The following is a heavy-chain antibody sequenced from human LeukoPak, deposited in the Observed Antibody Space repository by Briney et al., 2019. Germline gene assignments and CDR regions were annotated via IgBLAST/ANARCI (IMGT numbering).Heavy chain of an antibody. V-gene: IGHV5-51*01. D-gene: IGHD5-18*01. CDR3: ARQRGYSSGRPKYFDY. CDR2: IFPGDSDT. Sequence: GESLQISCKASGYSFSSYWIGWVRQMPGKGLEWMGIIFPGDSDTTYSPSFQGQVIISADKSISTAYLQWSSLKASDTAMYYCARQRGYSSGRPKYFDYWGQGTPVTVSS. CDR1: GYSFSSYW. J-gene: IGHJ4*02.